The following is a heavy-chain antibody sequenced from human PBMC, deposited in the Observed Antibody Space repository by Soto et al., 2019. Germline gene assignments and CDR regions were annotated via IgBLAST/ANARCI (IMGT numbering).Heavy chain of an antibody. D-gene: IGHD6-19*01. V-gene: IGHV3-64*01. CDR2: ISSNGGST. CDR1: GFTFSSYA. CDR3: ARDREDSRGWYNAY. Sequence: GGSLRLSCAASGFTFSSYAMHWVRQAPGKGLEYVSAISSNGGSTYYANSVKGRFTISRDNSKNTLYLQMGSLRAEDMAVYYCARDREDSRGWYNAYWGQGTLVTVSS. J-gene: IGHJ4*02.